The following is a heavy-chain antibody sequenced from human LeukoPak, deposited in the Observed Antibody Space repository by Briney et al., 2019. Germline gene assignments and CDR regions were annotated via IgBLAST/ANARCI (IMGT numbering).Heavy chain of an antibody. J-gene: IGHJ6*02. CDR1: VFTFSDSA. Sequence: EGSLRLSCEASVFTFSDSAIHWVRQAPGKGLEWVGRIRNRANNYATVYSASVEGRFSMSRDDSKNTAYLQMNSLKTEDTAIYYCSGYDYGMDVWGQGTTVTVSS. V-gene: IGHV3-73*01. CDR2: IRNRANNYAT. CDR3: SGYDYGMDV.